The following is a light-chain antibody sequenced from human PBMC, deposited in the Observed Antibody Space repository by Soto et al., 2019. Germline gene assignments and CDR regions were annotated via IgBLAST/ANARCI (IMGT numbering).Light chain of an antibody. CDR1: QSVSSN. J-gene: IGKJ1*01. Sequence: EIVMAHSPSTLSLSPVERATLSCRASQSVSSNLAWYQQKPGQAPRLLIYGAYTRATGIPARFSGSGSGTEFTLTISSLQSEDFAVYYCQQYNNWPRTFGQGTKVDIK. CDR2: GAY. CDR3: QQYNNWPRT. V-gene: IGKV3-15*01.